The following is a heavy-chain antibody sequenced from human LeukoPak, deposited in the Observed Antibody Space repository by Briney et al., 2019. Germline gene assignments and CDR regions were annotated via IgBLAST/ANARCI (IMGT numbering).Heavy chain of an antibody. CDR2: IYHSGST. CDR3: ARGPPRYRIDY. CDR1: GYSISSGYY. D-gene: IGHD1-14*01. J-gene: IGHJ4*02. V-gene: IGHV4-38-2*01. Sequence: SETLSLTCAVSGYSISSGYYWGWIRQPPGKGLEWIGSIYHSGSTYYNPSLKSRVTISVDTSKNQFSLKLSSVTAADTAVYYCARGPPRYRIDYWGQGTLVTVSS.